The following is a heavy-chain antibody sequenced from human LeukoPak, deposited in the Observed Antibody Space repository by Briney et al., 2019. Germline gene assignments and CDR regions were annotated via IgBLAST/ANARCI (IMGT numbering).Heavy chain of an antibody. D-gene: IGHD3-10*01. Sequence: SETLSLTCTVSGGSISSSSYYWGWIRQPPGKGLEWIGSIYYSGSTYYNPSLKSRVTISVDTSKNQFSLKLSSVTAADTAVYYYARDRITMVRGVISFDPWGQGTLVTVSS. J-gene: IGHJ5*02. CDR2: IYYSGST. CDR3: ARDRITMVRGVISFDP. CDR1: GGSISSSSYY. V-gene: IGHV4-39*07.